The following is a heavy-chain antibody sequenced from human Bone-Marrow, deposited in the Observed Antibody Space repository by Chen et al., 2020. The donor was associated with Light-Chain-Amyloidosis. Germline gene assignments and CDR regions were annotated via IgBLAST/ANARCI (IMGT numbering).Heavy chain of an antibody. Sequence: EAQLEQSGPEVKKPGESLKISCKGAGYTFPNYWIGWVRQMPGKGLEWMGVIYPDDSDARYSPSFEGQVTISADKSNPTAYLQWRSLKASDTAMYYCARRRDGYNFDYWGQGTLVTVSS. J-gene: IGHJ4*02. CDR1: GYTFPNYW. D-gene: IGHD5-12*01. CDR2: IYPDDSDA. V-gene: IGHV5-51*01. CDR3: ARRRDGYNFDY.